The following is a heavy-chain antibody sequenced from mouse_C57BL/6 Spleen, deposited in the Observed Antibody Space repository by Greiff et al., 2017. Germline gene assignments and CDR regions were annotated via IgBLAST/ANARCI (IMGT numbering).Heavy chain of an antibody. J-gene: IGHJ3*01. V-gene: IGHV1-15*01. CDR1: GYTFTDYE. Sequence: VKLQESGAELVRPGASVTLSCKASGYTFTDYEMHWVKQTPVHGLEWIGAIDPETGGTAYNQKFKGKAILTADKSSSTAYMELRSLTAEDSAVYYCTFGNRFAYWGQGTLVTVSA. D-gene: IGHD2-1*01. CDR3: TFGNRFAY. CDR2: IDPETGGT.